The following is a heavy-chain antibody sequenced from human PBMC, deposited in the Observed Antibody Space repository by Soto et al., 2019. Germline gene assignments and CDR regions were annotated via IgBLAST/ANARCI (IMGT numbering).Heavy chain of an antibody. CDR2: ISYSGST. CDR1: GGSISSGNYY. CDR3: ARDGGIVGAIAADY. Sequence: SETLSLTCTVSGGSISSGNYYWSWIRQPPGKGLEWIGFISYSGSTYYSTSLKSRVTISVDTSKSQFSLNLSFVTAADTAVYYCARDGGIVGAIAADYWGQGTLVTVSS. V-gene: IGHV4-30-4*01. D-gene: IGHD1-26*01. J-gene: IGHJ4*02.